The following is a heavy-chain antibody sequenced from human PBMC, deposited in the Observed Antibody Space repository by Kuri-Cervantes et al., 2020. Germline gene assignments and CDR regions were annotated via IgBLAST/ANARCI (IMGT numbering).Heavy chain of an antibody. CDR3: AKDSFTSAAFDI. CDR1: GFTFSSYS. D-gene: IGHD3-3*01. J-gene: IGHJ3*02. Sequence: GESLKISCAASGFTFSSYSMNWVRQAPGKGLEWVSSISSSSSYIYYADSVKGRFTISRDNSKNTLYLQMNSLRAEDTAVYYCAKDSFTSAAFDIWGQGTMVTVSS. CDR2: ISSSSSYI. V-gene: IGHV3-21*04.